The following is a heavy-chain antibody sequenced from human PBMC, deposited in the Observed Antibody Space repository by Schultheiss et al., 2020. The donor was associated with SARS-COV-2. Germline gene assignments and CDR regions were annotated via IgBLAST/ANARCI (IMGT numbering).Heavy chain of an antibody. V-gene: IGHV3-30*03. D-gene: IGHD2-8*01. J-gene: IGHJ4*02. CDR3: ARPVMVYATNGGGYFDY. CDR2: ISYDGNNK. Sequence: GESLKISCAASGFTFSDYYMSWIRQAPGKGLEWVALISYDGNNKYYADSVRGRFTISRDNSKNTLYLQMNSLRAEDTAVYYCARPVMVYATNGGGYFDYWGQGTLVTVSS. CDR1: GFTFSDYY.